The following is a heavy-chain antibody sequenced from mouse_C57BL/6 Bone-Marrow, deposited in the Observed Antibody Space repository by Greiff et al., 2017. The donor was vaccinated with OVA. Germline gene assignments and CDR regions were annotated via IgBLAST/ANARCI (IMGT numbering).Heavy chain of an antibody. D-gene: IGHD1-1*01. CDR3: VKASRYYYGSSWNY. V-gene: IGHV7-4*01. J-gene: IGHJ4*01. Sequence: EVHLVESGGGLVQPGASLRLSCAASGFTFTDYYMSWVRQPPGKAPEWLALLRNKANGYTTEYTASVKGRFTISRDNSQNILYLQMNTLRAEDSATYYCVKASRYYYGSSWNYWGQGTSVTVSS. CDR1: GFTFTDYY. CDR2: LRNKANGYTT.